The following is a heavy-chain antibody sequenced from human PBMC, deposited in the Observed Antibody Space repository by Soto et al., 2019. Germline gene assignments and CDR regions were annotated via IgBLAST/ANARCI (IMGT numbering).Heavy chain of an antibody. Sequence: EVQLVESGGGLVQTGGSLRLSCAASGFTFISYSMNWIRQAPGKGLEWVSYISIGTTTIYYADSVTGRFTISRDNAKNSMYLQVNSLRDEDTAVYYCARYRYRILQERVIADYWGQGTMVIVSA. D-gene: IGHD3-16*02. CDR1: GFTFISYS. CDR2: ISIGTTTI. CDR3: ARYRYRILQERVIADY. V-gene: IGHV3-48*02. J-gene: IGHJ4*02.